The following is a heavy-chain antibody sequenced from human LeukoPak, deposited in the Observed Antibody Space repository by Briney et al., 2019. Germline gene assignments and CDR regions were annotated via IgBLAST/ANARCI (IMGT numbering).Heavy chain of an antibody. Sequence: GGSLRLSCAASGFTFSSYWMHWVRHAPGKGLVWVSRINSDGSSTSYADSVKGRFTISRDNAKNTLYLQMNSLRAEDTAVYSCAGGWGTGQFDYWGQGTLVTVPS. J-gene: IGHJ4*02. CDR3: AGGWGTGQFDY. CDR1: GFTFSSYW. D-gene: IGHD3-16*01. V-gene: IGHV3-74*01. CDR2: INSDGSST.